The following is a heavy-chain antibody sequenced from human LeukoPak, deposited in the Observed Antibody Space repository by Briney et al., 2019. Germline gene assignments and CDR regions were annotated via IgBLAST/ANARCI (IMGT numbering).Heavy chain of an antibody. Sequence: GGSLRLSCAASGFTFSSYAMSWVRQAPGKGLEWVSAISGSGGSTYYADSVKGRFTISRDNSKNTLYLQMNSLRAEDTAVYYCAKGPRSYDFWSGYSVADAFDIWGQGTMVTVSS. D-gene: IGHD3-3*01. CDR2: ISGSGGST. CDR1: GFTFSSYA. V-gene: IGHV3-23*01. CDR3: AKGPRSYDFWSGYSVADAFDI. J-gene: IGHJ3*02.